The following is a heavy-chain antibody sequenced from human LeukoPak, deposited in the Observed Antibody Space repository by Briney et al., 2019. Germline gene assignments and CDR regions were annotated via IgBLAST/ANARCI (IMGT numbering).Heavy chain of an antibody. Sequence: GGSLRLSCAASGFTVSSNYMSWVRQAPGKGLEWVSVIYSGGSTYYTDSVKGRFTISRHNSKNTLYLQMNSLRAEDTAVYYCARGDGYNYGYYFDYWGQGTLVTVSS. CDR2: IYSGGST. CDR1: GFTVSSNY. J-gene: IGHJ4*02. D-gene: IGHD5-24*01. V-gene: IGHV3-53*04. CDR3: ARGDGYNYGYYFDY.